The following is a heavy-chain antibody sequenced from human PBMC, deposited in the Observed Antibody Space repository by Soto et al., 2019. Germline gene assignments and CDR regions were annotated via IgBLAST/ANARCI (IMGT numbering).Heavy chain of an antibody. CDR1: EFTFSSYA. CDR2: VSNDGSNK. CDR3: AKDQSTNSRSYHGLDV. Sequence: QVQLVESGGGVVQPGESLRLSCAASEFTFSSYAMHWVRQAPGKGLEWVAVVSNDGSNKYYADSVKGRFTISRDNSKNTLNLQMNSLRAEDTAVYYCAKDQSTNSRSYHGLDVWGQGTTVTVSS. J-gene: IGHJ6*02. D-gene: IGHD2-8*01. V-gene: IGHV3-30*18.